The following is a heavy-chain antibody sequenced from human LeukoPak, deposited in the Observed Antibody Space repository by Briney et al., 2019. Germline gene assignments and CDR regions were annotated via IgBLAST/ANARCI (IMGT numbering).Heavy chain of an antibody. D-gene: IGHD3-22*01. CDR2: IYYNGTT. J-gene: IGHJ3*02. CDR1: GGSIGSHY. V-gene: IGHV4-59*11. Sequence: SETLSLTCIASGGSIGSHYWSWIRQPPGEGLEWIGYIYYNGTTRYNPSLKSLVTTSVDSYKNQFSLKLSSVTAADTAVYCCARDYYDSRGEDFDIWGLGTMVTVSS. CDR3: ARDYYDSRGEDFDI.